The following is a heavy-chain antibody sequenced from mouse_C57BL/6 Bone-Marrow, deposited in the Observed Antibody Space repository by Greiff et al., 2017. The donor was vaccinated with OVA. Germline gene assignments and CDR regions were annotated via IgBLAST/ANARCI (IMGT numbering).Heavy chain of an antibody. V-gene: IGHV1-55*01. D-gene: IGHD1-1*01. J-gene: IGHJ1*03. Sequence: VQLQQPGAELVKPGASVQMSCKASGYTFTSYWITWVKQRPGQGLEWIGDIYPGSGSTNYNEKFKSKATLTVDTSSSTAYMQLSSLTSADSAVYYCARSSYYYGSSPYWYFDVWGTGTTVTVSS. CDR3: ARSSYYYGSSPYWYFDV. CDR1: GYTFTSYW. CDR2: IYPGSGST.